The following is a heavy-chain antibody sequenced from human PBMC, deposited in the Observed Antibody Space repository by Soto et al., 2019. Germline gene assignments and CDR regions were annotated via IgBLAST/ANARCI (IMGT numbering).Heavy chain of an antibody. V-gene: IGHV1-69*13. D-gene: IGHD3-10*01. CDR1: GGTFSSYA. Sequence: SVKVSCKASGGTFSSYAISWVRQAPGQGLEWMGGIIPILGTANYTQRFVGRVTITADESTNTAYMELSSLGSDDTAVYYCARDGVPHYFPGSHYLADYWGQGTLVTVSS. CDR2: IIPILGTA. CDR3: ARDGVPHYFPGSHYLADY. J-gene: IGHJ4*02.